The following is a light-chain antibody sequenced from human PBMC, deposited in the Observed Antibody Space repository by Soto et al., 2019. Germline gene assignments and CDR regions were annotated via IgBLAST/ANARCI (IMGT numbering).Light chain of an antibody. CDR3: ETWDSNTRL. V-gene: IGLV4-60*03. Sequence: QSVLTQSSSASASLGSSVKLTCTLSSGHSSYIIAWHQQQPGKAPRYLMKLEGSGGYNKGSEVPDRFSGSSSGADRYLTISHLQSEDEADYYCETWDSNTRLFGGGTKLTVL. CDR1: SGHSSYI. CDR2: LEGSGGY. J-gene: IGLJ3*02.